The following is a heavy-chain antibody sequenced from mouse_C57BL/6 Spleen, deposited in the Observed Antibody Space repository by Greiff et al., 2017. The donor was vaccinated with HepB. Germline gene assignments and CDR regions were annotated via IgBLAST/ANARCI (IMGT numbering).Heavy chain of an antibody. Sequence: QVQLQQPGAELVKPGASVKLSCKASGYTFTSYWMHWVKQRPGQGLEWIGMIHPNSGSTNYNEKFKSKATLTVDKSSSTAYMQLSSLTSEDSAVYYCARGTVVASPYWYFDVWGTGTTVTVSS. D-gene: IGHD1-1*01. CDR3: ARGTVVASPYWYFDV. V-gene: IGHV1-64*01. J-gene: IGHJ1*03. CDR1: GYTFTSYW. CDR2: IHPNSGST.